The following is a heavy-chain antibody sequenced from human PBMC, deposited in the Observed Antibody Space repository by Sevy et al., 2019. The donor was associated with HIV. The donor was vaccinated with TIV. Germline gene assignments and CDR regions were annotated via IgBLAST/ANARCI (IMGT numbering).Heavy chain of an antibody. CDR3: ARSVDY. CDR2: VNLDGSGK. J-gene: IGHJ4*02. Sequence: GGSLRLSCAASGFSFSSYWMTWFRQAPGKEREWVANVNLDGSGKYLGASVKGRFTISRDNARNSLSLQMNSLRAEDTGVYYCARSVDYWGQGTLVTVSS. CDR1: GFSFSSYW. V-gene: IGHV3-7*01.